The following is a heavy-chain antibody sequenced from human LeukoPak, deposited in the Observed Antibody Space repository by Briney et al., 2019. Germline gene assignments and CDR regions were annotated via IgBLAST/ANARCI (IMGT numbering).Heavy chain of an antibody. V-gene: IGHV4-61*02. CDR2: IYTSGST. Sequence: SETLSLTCTVSGGSISSGSYYWSWIRQPAGKGLEWIGRIYTSGSTNYNPSLKSRVTISVDTSKNQFSLKLSSVTAADTAVYYCARDRSSWYYFDYWGQGTLVTVSS. CDR3: ARDRSSWYYFDY. CDR1: GGSISSGSYY. D-gene: IGHD6-13*01. J-gene: IGHJ4*02.